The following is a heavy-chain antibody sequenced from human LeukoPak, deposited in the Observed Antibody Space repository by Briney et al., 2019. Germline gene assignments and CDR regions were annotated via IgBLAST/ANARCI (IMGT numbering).Heavy chain of an antibody. CDR3: VSSGYNPRFYYYYLDG. CDR2: INYSGST. V-gene: IGHV4-39*01. CDR1: GGSISSSSYY. Sequence: SGTLSLTCTVSGGSISSSSYYWGWLRQPPGKELEWIGSINYSGSTYYNPSLKSRVTISVDTSKNQFSLKLSSVAAADTAVYYCVSSGYNPRFYYYYLDGWGKGTTVTISS. J-gene: IGHJ6*03. D-gene: IGHD3-22*01.